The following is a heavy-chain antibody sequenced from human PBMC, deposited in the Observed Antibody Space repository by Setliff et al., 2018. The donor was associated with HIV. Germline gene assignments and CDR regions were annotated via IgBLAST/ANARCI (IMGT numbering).Heavy chain of an antibody. CDR1: GFTFSSYW. Sequence: GGSLRLSCAASGFTFSSYWMSWVRQAPGKGLEWVANIKQDGSEKYYVDSVKGRFTMSRDNAKDSVYLQMNTLRVEDTAVYYCAREATPRHSSGWVYFDYWGQGMMVTVSS. J-gene: IGHJ4*02. CDR2: IKQDGSEK. D-gene: IGHD6-19*01. CDR3: AREATPRHSSGWVYFDY. V-gene: IGHV3-7*01.